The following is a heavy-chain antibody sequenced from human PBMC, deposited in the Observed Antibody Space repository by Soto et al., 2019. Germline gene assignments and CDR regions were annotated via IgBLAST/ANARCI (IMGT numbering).Heavy chain of an antibody. J-gene: IGHJ4*02. D-gene: IGHD6-13*01. CDR3: ARARATIAAAAIFDC. CDR1: GGSISTSNW. Sequence: QVQLQEWGPGLVKPSGTLSLTCAVSGGSISTSNWWSWVRQPPGKGLDWIGEVYRTGSTNYNPSLESRVIVSVDKSKTQSSLKLTSVTAADTAVYYCARARATIAAAAIFDCWGQGTLVTVSS. V-gene: IGHV4-4*02. CDR2: VYRTGST.